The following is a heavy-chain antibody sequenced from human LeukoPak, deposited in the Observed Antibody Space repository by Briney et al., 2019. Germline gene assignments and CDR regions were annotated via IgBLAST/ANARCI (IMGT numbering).Heavy chain of an antibody. D-gene: IGHD1-26*01. Sequence: GASVKVSCKASGGTFSSYTISWVRRAPGQGLEWMGRIIPILGIANYAQKFQGRVTITADKSTSTAYMELSSLRSEDTAVYYCARAVGATIKYRAFDIWGQGTMVTVSS. V-gene: IGHV1-69*02. CDR1: GGTFSSYT. CDR3: ARAVGATIKYRAFDI. CDR2: IIPILGIA. J-gene: IGHJ3*02.